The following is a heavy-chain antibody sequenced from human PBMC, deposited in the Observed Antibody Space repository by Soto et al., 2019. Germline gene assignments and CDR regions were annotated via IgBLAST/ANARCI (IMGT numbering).Heavy chain of an antibody. CDR1: GFTFSSYW. CDR2: INSDGSST. J-gene: IGHJ3*02. D-gene: IGHD1-26*01. V-gene: IGHV3-74*01. Sequence: EVQLVESGGGLVQPGGSLRLSCAASGFTFSSYWMHWVRQAPGKGLVWVSRINSDGSSTSYADSVKGRFTISRDNGKNTRYLQMTSLRAEDTAVYYCARGIVGAPDAFDIWGQGTMVTVSS. CDR3: ARGIVGAPDAFDI.